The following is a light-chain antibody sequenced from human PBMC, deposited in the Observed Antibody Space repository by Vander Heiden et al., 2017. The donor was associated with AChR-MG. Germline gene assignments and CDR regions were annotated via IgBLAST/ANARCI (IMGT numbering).Light chain of an antibody. J-gene: IGKJ2*01. Sequence: DIQMTQSPSTLSASVGDRVTITCRASQSISSWLAWYQQKPGKAPKLLIYKAFSLESGVPSRFSGSGSGTEFTLTISSLQPDDFATYYCQQYISYSYTFGQGTKLEIK. CDR3: QQYISYSYT. CDR2: KAF. V-gene: IGKV1-5*03. CDR1: QSISSW.